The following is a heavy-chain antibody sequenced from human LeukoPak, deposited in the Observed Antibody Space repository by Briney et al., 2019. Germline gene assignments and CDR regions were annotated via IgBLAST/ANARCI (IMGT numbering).Heavy chain of an antibody. V-gene: IGHV3-53*01. CDR1: GFTVSTKY. D-gene: IGHD6-13*01. CDR2: IYSGGST. J-gene: IGHJ4*02. CDR3: CPGIATN. Sequence: GGSLRLSCAASGFTVSTKYMNWVRQAPGKGLEWVSVIYSGGSTYYADSVKGRFTISRDNAKNSLYLQMNSLRAEDTAVYYCCPGIATNWGQGTLVTVSS.